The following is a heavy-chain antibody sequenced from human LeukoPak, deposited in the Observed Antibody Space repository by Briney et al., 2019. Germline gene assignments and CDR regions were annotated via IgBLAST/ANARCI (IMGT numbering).Heavy chain of an antibody. CDR2: IKQDGSEK. J-gene: IGHJ4*02. D-gene: IGHD1-26*01. V-gene: IGHV3-7*01. CDR3: ARTPESGSFDH. CDR1: GFTFSSYW. Sequence: GGSLRLSCAASGFTFSSYWMSWVRQAPGKGLEWVANIKQDGSEKYYVDSVKGRFTISRDNAKNLVFLQMNSLRAEDTAVYYCARTPESGSFDHWGQRTPVTVSS.